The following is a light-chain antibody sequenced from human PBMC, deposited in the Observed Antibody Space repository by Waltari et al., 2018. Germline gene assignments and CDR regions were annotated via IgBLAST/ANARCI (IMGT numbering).Light chain of an antibody. CDR2: EDT. CDR3: CSYAASTISWV. Sequence: QSALTQPASVSESPGQSITISCTGTISAVGSYNLVSWYQQPPGKAPTLIIYEDTKRPSGVSNRFSGSKSGNTASLTISGLQAEDEADYYCCSYAASTISWVFGGGTKLTVL. V-gene: IGLV2-23*01. J-gene: IGLJ3*02. CDR1: ISAVGSYNL.